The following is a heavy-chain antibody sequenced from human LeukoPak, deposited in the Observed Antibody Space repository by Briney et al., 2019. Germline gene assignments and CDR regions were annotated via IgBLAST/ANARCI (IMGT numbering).Heavy chain of an antibody. D-gene: IGHD3-22*01. J-gene: IGHJ4*02. CDR1: GFTFSSYA. V-gene: IGHV3-23*01. CDR3: AKDLVPSYDSSGPFDY. CDR2: ISGSGGST. Sequence: AGGSLRLSCAASGFTFSSYAMSWVRQAPGKGLEWVSAISGSGGSTYYADSVKGRFTISRDNSKNTLYLQMNSLRAEDTAVYYCAKDLVPSYDSSGPFDYWGQGTLVTVSS.